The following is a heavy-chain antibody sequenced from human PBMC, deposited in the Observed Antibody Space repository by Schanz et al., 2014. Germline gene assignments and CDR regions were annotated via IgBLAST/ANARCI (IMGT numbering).Heavy chain of an antibody. J-gene: IGHJ5*01. CDR1: GFTFSDYA. CDR3: ASQHIGRGVNYLNWFDS. CDR2: ISGGGGTA. Sequence: EVHLLESGGGLVPPGGSLRLSCAASGFTFSDYAMCWVRQAPGKGLEWVSAISGGGGTAYYTDSVEGKFTISRDKAKNTMPLQMNSLRAEDTAVYDYASQHIGRGVNYLNWFDSWGQGTLVTVSS. D-gene: IGHD3-10*01. V-gene: IGHV3-23*01.